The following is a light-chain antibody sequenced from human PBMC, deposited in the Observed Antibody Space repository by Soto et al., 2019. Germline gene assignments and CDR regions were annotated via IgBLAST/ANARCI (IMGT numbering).Light chain of an antibody. V-gene: IGLV2-23*01. CDR3: CSYAASTV. CDR1: SSDVGSYNL. CDR2: ESS. J-gene: IGLJ2*01. Sequence: QSALTQPASVSGSPGQSITISCTGTSSDVGSYNLVSWYQQHPGKAPKLMIYESSKRPSGVSNRFSGSKSGNTASLTISGLQAEDEADYYCCSYAASTVFGGGTKLTVL.